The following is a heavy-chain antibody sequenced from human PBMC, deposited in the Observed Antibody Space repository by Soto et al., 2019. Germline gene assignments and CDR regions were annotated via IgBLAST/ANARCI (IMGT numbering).Heavy chain of an antibody. V-gene: IGHV3-30*03. J-gene: IGHJ4*02. CDR3: ARDGEVAPAGINYLYY. D-gene: IGHD2-2*02. Sequence: PGGSLRLSCAASGFTFSSYGMHWVRQAPGKGLEWVAVISYDGSNKYYADSVKGRFTISRDNSKNTLYLQMNSLRAEDTAVYYFARDGEVAPAGINYLYYWGQGTLVTVS. CDR1: GFTFSSYG. CDR2: ISYDGSNK.